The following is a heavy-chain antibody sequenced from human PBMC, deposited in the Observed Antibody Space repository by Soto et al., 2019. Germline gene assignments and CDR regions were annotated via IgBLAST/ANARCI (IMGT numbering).Heavy chain of an antibody. CDR3: AKEQYSSSWYYYYYGMDV. CDR1: GFTFSSYG. CDR2: ISYDGSNK. J-gene: IGHJ6*02. D-gene: IGHD6-13*01. Sequence: GGSLRLSCAASGFTFSSYGMHWVRQAPGKGLEWVAVISYDGSNKYYADSVKGRFTISRDNSKNTLYLQMNSLRAEDTAVYYCAKEQYSSSWYYYYYGMDVWGQGTKVTVSS. V-gene: IGHV3-30*18.